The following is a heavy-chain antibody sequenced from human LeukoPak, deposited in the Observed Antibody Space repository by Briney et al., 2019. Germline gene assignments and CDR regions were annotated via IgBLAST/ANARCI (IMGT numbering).Heavy chain of an antibody. V-gene: IGHV4-4*07. J-gene: IGHJ3*02. D-gene: IGHD3-9*01. CDR1: GGSISSYY. CDR2: IYTSGST. Sequence: SETLSLTCTVSGGSISSYYWSWIRQPAGKGLEWIGRIYTSGSTNYNPSLKSRVTMSVDTSKNQFSLKLSSVTAADTAVYYCAGGYDILTGQVGAFDIWGQGTMVTVSS. CDR3: AGGYDILTGQVGAFDI.